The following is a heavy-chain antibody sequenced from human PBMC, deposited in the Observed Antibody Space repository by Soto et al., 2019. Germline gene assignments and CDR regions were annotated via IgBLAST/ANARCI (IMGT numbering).Heavy chain of an antibody. V-gene: IGHV1-69*01. J-gene: IGHJ5*02. CDR1: GGTFSSYA. CDR2: IIPIFGTA. D-gene: IGHD2-2*01. CDR3: ARVGYCSSTSCQGNWFDP. Sequence: QVQLVQSGAEVKKPGSSVKVSCKASGGTFSSYAISWVRQAPGQGLEWMGGIIPIFGTANYAQKFQGRVTITAAESTSTAYMELSSLRSEDTDVYYCARVGYCSSTSCQGNWFDPWGQGTLVTVSS.